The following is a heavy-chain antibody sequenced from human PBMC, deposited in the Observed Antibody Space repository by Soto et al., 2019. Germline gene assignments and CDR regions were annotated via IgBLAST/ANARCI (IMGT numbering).Heavy chain of an antibody. Sequence: EVQLVESGGDLVQPGGSLRLSCAVSGFTLSDHYVDWVRQAPGKGLEWVARSRNKANSYTIEYAASVKGRFTISRDDSKNSVFLQIDSLKTEDTAVYYCAGGSSSGRDFDYWGQGTLFTVSS. CDR3: AGGSSSGRDFDY. D-gene: IGHD6-19*01. V-gene: IGHV3-72*01. J-gene: IGHJ4*02. CDR1: GFTLSDHY. CDR2: SRNKANSYTI.